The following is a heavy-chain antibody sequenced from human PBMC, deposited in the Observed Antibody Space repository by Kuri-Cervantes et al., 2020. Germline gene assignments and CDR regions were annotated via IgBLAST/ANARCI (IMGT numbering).Heavy chain of an antibody. CDR2: MDPNSGKT. J-gene: IGHJ5*02. D-gene: IGHD3-3*01. Sequence: VSVKVSCKAAGYTFTNYDINWVRQATGQGLEWMGWMDPNSGKTGFAQKFQGRLIMTGDTSITTAYMELSSLRSEDTAVYFCARGRKRRGTIFEVGFNWFYPWGQGTLVTVSS. CDR3: ARGRKRRGTIFEVGFNWFYP. V-gene: IGHV1-8*01. CDR1: GYTFTNYD.